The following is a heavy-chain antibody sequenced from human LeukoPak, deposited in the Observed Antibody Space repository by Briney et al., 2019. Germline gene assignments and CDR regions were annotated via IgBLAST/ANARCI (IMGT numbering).Heavy chain of an antibody. J-gene: IGHJ4*02. CDR3: ARRLLRGVIDY. CDR1: GYSFTSYW. CDR2: IYPGDSDT. Sequence: GKSLKISCKGSGYSFTSYWIGWVRQMPGKGLEWMGIIYPGDSDTRYSPSFQGQVTFSADKSISTAYLQWSSLKASDTAMSYCARRLLRGVIDYWGKGTLVPVSS. D-gene: IGHD3-10*01. V-gene: IGHV5-51*01.